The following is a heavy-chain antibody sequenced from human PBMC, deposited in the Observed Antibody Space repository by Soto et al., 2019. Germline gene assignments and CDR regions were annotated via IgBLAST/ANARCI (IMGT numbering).Heavy chain of an antibody. V-gene: IGHV3-11*01. D-gene: IGHD2-15*01. CDR2: ISSSGSTI. CDR1: GFTFSDYY. CDR3: AREFKVVVVVAAQVPSAFDI. Sequence: GGSLRLSCAASGFTFSDYYMSWIRQAPGKGLEWVSYISSSGSTIYYADSVKGRFTISRDNAKNSLYLQMNSLRAEDTAVYYCAREFKVVVVVAAQVPSAFDIWGQGTMVTVSS. J-gene: IGHJ3*02.